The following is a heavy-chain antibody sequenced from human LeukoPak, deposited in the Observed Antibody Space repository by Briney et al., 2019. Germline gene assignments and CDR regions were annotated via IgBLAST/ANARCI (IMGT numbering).Heavy chain of an antibody. CDR2: IKQDGSEK. Sequence: GGSLRLSCAASGFTFSNYWMNWVRQAPGKGLEWVANIKQDGSEKYYVDSVKGRFTISRDNAKNSLYPQMNSLRAEDTAVYYCARGEVVIDYWGQGTLVTVSS. D-gene: IGHD3-22*01. J-gene: IGHJ4*02. CDR3: ARGEVVIDY. CDR1: GFTFSNYW. V-gene: IGHV3-7*05.